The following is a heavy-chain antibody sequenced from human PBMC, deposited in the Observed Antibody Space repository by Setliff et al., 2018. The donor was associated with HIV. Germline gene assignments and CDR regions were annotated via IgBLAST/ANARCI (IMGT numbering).Heavy chain of an antibody. CDR1: GGSINSTSYY. D-gene: IGHD3-22*01. V-gene: IGHV4-39*07. Sequence: TLSLTCIVSGGSINSTSYYWGWIRQPPGQGLEWIGSISYSGDTFYNTSLKTRITISVDTSKNHLSLKVSSLTAADTAVYYCARAPYYDYRGLAVYYFDYWGQGTLVTVS. CDR2: ISYSGDT. J-gene: IGHJ4*02. CDR3: ARAPYYDYRGLAVYYFDY.